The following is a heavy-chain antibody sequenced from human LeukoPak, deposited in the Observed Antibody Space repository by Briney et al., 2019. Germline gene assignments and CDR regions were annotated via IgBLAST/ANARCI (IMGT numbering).Heavy chain of an antibody. Sequence: SETLSLARTVSGGSLSSYYWSWIRQPPRKGLEWIGYIYYSGSTNYNPSLTSRVTLSVDTSKSQFSLKLSSVTAADTAVYYCARGAMTTTSTFDYWGQGTLVTVSS. J-gene: IGHJ4*02. CDR2: IYYSGST. D-gene: IGHD5-24*01. CDR1: GGSLSSYY. CDR3: ARGAMTTTSTFDY. V-gene: IGHV4-59*13.